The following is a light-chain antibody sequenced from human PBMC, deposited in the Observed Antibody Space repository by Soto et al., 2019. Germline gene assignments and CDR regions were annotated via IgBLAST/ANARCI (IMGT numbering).Light chain of an antibody. CDR2: DTS. CDR3: QQRDSWPRT. Sequence: EIVLTQSPATLSLSPGERATLSCRASQRISRSLAWYQHKPGQAPRLLIFDTSNRATGIPARFSGSEYGTDFTLTISSLEPEDFAIYYCQQRDSWPRTFGQGTKVEIK. V-gene: IGKV3-11*01. J-gene: IGKJ1*01. CDR1: QRISRS.